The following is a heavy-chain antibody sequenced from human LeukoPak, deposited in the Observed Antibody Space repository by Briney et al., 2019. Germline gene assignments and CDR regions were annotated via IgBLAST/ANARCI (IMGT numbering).Heavy chain of an antibody. CDR3: ARDSRFPGSYLAFDI. CDR1: GFTFSSYS. D-gene: IGHD3-10*01. J-gene: IGHJ3*02. Sequence: PGGSLRLSCAASGFTFSSYSMNWVRQAPGKGLEWVSSISSSSSYIYYADSVKGRFTISRDNSKNTLYLQMNSLRAEDTAVYYCARDSRFPGSYLAFDIWGQGTMVTVSS. V-gene: IGHV3-21*04. CDR2: ISSSSSYI.